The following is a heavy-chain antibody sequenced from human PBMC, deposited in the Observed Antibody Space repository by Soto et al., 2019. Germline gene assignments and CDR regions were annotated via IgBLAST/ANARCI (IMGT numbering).Heavy chain of an antibody. Sequence: QVQLVESGGGVVQPGRSLRLSCAASGFIFNTYGMHWVRQAPGKGLEWVAVISYDGSNKYYAGSVKGRLTISRDNSKNTLYLQMNSLRSEDTAGYYCAKGQHCSTTSCYFYFYGMDVWGQGTKVAVSS. CDR1: GFIFNTYG. J-gene: IGHJ6*02. D-gene: IGHD2-2*01. CDR2: ISYDGSNK. V-gene: IGHV3-30*18. CDR3: AKGQHCSTTSCYFYFYGMDV.